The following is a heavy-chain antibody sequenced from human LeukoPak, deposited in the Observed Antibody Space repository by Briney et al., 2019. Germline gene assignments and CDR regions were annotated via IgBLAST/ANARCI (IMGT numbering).Heavy chain of an antibody. Sequence: PSETLSLTCTVSGGSISSYYWSWIRQPAGKGLEWIGRIYTSGSTNYNPSLKSRVTLSVDTSKNQFSLRLSSVTAADTAVYYCVGDITIFGVVITPGNVWGQGTTVTVSS. V-gene: IGHV4-4*07. CDR1: GGSISSYY. CDR2: IYTSGST. CDR3: VGDITIFGVVITPGNV. D-gene: IGHD3-3*01. J-gene: IGHJ6*02.